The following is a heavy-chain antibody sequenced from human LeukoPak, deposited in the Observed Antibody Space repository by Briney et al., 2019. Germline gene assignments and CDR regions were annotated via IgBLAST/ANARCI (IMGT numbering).Heavy chain of an antibody. D-gene: IGHD3-10*01. Sequence: PGGSLRLSCAASGFTFSSYTMNWVRQAPGKGLEWVSSTTSSGRFIYYADSLKGRFTISRDNSKNTLYLQMNSLRAEDTAVYYCARGKSQWFGEFNDYWGQGTLVTVSS. J-gene: IGHJ4*02. CDR1: GFTFSSYT. CDR2: TTSSGRFI. CDR3: ARGKSQWFGEFNDY. V-gene: IGHV3-21*01.